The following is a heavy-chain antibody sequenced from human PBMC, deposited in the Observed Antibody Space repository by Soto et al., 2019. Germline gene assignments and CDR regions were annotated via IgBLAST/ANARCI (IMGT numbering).Heavy chain of an antibody. V-gene: IGHV4-34*01. D-gene: IGHD5-12*01. CDR2: INHSGST. CDR1: GGSFGGYD. J-gene: IGHJ4*02. CDR3: AAGGGLPRYY. Sequence: SETLCLTCAVYGGSFGGYDWTWIRQPPGTGLEWIGEINHSGSTNYNPSLKSRVTISVDRSKNQFSLKLSSVTAADTAVYYCAAGGGLPRYYWGQGTLVTVSS.